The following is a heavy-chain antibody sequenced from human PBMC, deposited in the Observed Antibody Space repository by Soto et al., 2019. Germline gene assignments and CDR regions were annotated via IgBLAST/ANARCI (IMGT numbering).Heavy chain of an antibody. J-gene: IGHJ4*02. CDR3: AGTYYDILTGYYPFDY. D-gene: IGHD3-9*01. CDR1: GGSISSGGYY. Sequence: PSETLSLTCTVSGGSISSGGYYWRWIRQHPGKGLEWIGYIYYSGSTYYNPSLKSRVTISVDTSKNQFSLKLSSVTAADTAVYYCAGTYYDILTGYYPFDYWGQGTLVTVSS. CDR2: IYYSGST. V-gene: IGHV4-31*03.